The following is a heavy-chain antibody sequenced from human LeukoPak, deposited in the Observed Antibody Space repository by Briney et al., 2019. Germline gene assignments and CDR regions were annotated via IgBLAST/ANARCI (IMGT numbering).Heavy chain of an antibody. V-gene: IGHV3-15*01. CDR1: GFTFDDYG. D-gene: IGHD2-15*01. Sequence: GGSLRLSCAASGFTFDDYGMSWVRQAPGKGLEWVGRIKSKTDGGTTDYAAPVKGRFTISRDDSKNTLYLQMNSLKTEDTAVYYCLGYCSGGSCSNFDYWGQGTLVTVSS. CDR2: IKSKTDGGTT. CDR3: LGYCSGGSCSNFDY. J-gene: IGHJ4*02.